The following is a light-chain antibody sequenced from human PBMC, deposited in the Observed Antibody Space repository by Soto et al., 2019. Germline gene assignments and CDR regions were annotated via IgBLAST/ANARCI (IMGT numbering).Light chain of an antibody. CDR3: QQLNCYPFT. J-gene: IGKJ5*01. V-gene: IGKV1-9*01. Sequence: DIPLTQSPSFLSASVGDRVTITCRASQGLSSDLAWYQQKPGKAPKLLIYAASTLQSGVPSRFSGSGSGTEFTLTISSLQPEDFATYYFQQLNCYPFTFGQGTRLEIK. CDR1: QGLSSD. CDR2: AAS.